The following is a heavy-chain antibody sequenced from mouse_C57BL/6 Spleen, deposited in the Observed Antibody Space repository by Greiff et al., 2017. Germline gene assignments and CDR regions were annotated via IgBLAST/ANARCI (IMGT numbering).Heavy chain of an antibody. CDR3: AREGMGGNYVFDY. J-gene: IGHJ2*01. Sequence: EVKVVESGGGLVKPGGSLKLSCAASGFTFSDYGMHWVRQAPEKGLEWVAYISSGSSTIYYADTVKGRFTISRDNAKNTLFLQMTSLRSEDTAMYYCAREGMGGNYVFDYWGQGTTLTVSS. CDR1: GFTFSDYG. D-gene: IGHD2-1*01. CDR2: ISSGSSTI. V-gene: IGHV5-17*01.